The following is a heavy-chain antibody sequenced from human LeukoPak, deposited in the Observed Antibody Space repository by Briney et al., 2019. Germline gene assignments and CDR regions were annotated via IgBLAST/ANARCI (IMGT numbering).Heavy chain of an antibody. CDR2: ISGDAVSK. V-gene: IGHV3-23*01. J-gene: IGHJ5*02. CDR3: TKDRHSSGWPNWFDP. D-gene: IGHD6-19*01. Sequence: GGSLRLSCRGSGFTFSSYDMSWIREAAGKGLESVSSISGDAVSKYYAESVRGRFTISRDNSKDTLYLQMNSLRAEDTALYFCTKDRHSSGWPNWFDPWGQGSLVIVSS. CDR1: GFTFSSYD.